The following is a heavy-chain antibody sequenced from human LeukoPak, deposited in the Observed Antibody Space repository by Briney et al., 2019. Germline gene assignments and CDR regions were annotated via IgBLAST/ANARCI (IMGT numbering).Heavy chain of an antibody. Sequence: GESLKISCKGSGYSFTSYWIGWVRQMPGKGLEWMGIIYPGDSDTRYSPSFQGQVTISADKSISTAYLQWSSLKASDTAMYYCARLRRGYCSSTSGYAGGLDYWRQRTLVTVSS. CDR3: ARLRRGYCSSTSGYAGGLDY. J-gene: IGHJ4*02. D-gene: IGHD2-2*01. CDR1: GYSFTSYW. CDR2: IYPGDSDT. V-gene: IGHV5-51*01.